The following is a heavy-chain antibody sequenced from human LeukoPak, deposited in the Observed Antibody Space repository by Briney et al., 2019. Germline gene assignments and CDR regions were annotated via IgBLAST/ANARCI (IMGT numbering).Heavy chain of an antibody. CDR3: ARYPLSYSSNWHYYFDY. J-gene: IGHJ4*02. CDR1: GYTFTSYG. Sequence: ASVNVSCKASGYTFTSYGVSWVRQAPGQGLEWMGWISGSNGNTNYAQKLQGRVTMTTDTSTSTAYMELRSLRSGDTAVYYCARYPLSYSSNWHYYFDYWGQGTLLTVSS. CDR2: ISGSNGNT. V-gene: IGHV1-18*01. D-gene: IGHD6-13*01.